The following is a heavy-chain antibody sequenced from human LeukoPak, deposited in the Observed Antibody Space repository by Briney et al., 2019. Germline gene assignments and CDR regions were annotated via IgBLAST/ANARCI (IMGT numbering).Heavy chain of an antibody. V-gene: IGHV3-48*01. CDR3: ARENSSSLSDYYYYMDV. CDR2: ISSSSSTI. CDR1: GFTFSSYS. D-gene: IGHD6-6*01. Sequence: GGSLRLSCAASGFTFSSYSMNWVRQAPGKGLEWVSYISSSSSTIYYADSVKGRFTISRDNAKNSLYLQMNSLRAEDTAVYYCARENSSSLSDYYYYMDVWGKGTTVTVSS. J-gene: IGHJ6*03.